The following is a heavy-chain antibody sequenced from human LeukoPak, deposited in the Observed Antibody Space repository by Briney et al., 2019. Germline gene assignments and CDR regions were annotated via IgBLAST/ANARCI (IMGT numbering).Heavy chain of an antibody. D-gene: IGHD4/OR15-4a*01. Sequence: PGGSLRLSCAASGFTFSSYGMHWVRQAPGKGLERVAVISYDGSNKYYADSVKGRFTISRDNSKNTLYLQMNSLRAEDTAVYYCAKKSPDYNWFDPWGQGTLVTVSS. CDR2: ISYDGSNK. CDR1: GFTFSSYG. J-gene: IGHJ5*02. V-gene: IGHV3-30*18. CDR3: AKKSPDYNWFDP.